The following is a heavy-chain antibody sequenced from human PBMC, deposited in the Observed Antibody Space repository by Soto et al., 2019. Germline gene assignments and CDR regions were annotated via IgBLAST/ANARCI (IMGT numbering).Heavy chain of an antibody. D-gene: IGHD3-10*01. CDR3: ARSGSGSYWNHYYGMDV. V-gene: IGHV1-18*01. CDR1: GYTFTSEG. CDR2: ISAYNGNT. Sequence: RASVKVSCKASGYTFTSEGISGVRQAPGQGLEWMGWISAYNGNTNYAQKLQGRVTMTTDTSTSTAYMELRSVRSDDTAVYYCARSGSGSYWNHYYGMDVWGQGTTVTVS. J-gene: IGHJ6*02.